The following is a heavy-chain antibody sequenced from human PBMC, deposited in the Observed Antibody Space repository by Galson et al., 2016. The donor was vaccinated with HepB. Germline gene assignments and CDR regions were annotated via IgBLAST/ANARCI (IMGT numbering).Heavy chain of an antibody. Sequence: SETLSLTCTVSGDSINSHLYYWGWIRQAPGKGREWIGTIYYRGNTYYNPSLAGRATISVDTSTNQFSLKVNSLTAADTAVYYCAREYNGNCVFDSWGQGTLVPVSS. CDR1: GDSINSHLYY. V-gene: IGHV4-39*07. CDR3: AREYNGNCVFDS. J-gene: IGHJ5*01. D-gene: IGHD1-7*01. CDR2: IYYRGNT.